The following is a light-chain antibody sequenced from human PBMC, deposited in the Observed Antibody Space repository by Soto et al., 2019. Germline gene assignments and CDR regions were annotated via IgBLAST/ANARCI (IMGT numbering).Light chain of an antibody. Sequence: QSALTQPASVSGSPGQSITISCTGTSSDVGGYNYVSWYQQHPGKAPKLMISEASNRPSGVSNRFSGSKSGNTASLTISGLQAEDEADYYCSSYTSRSTPVFGGGTKLTVL. CDR1: SSDVGGYNY. J-gene: IGLJ2*01. V-gene: IGLV2-14*01. CDR2: EAS. CDR3: SSYTSRSTPV.